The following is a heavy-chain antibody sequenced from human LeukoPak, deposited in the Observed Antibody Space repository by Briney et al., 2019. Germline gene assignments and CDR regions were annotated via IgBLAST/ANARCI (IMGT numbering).Heavy chain of an antibody. Sequence: GGSLRLSCAASGFTFSSYSMNWVRQAPGKGLEWVSYISSSSTTIYYADSVKGRFTISRDNAKNSLYLQMNSLRDEDTAVYYCARAADYYDSSGYQYYFDYWGQGTLVTVSS. D-gene: IGHD3-22*01. J-gene: IGHJ4*02. CDR3: ARAADYYDSSGYQYYFDY. CDR2: ISSSSTTI. CDR1: GFTFSSYS. V-gene: IGHV3-48*02.